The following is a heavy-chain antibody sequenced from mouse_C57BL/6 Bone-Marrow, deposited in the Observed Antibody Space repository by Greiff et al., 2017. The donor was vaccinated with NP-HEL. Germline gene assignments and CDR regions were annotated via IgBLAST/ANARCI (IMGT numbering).Heavy chain of an antibody. CDR3: ARYHSTTVVNFDD. CDR1: GYTFTSYW. CDR2: IHPNSGST. Sequence: QVQLQQPGAELVKPGASVKLSCKASGYTFTSYWMHWVKQRPGQGLEWIGMIHPNSGSTNYNEKFKGKATLTVDKSSSTAYMQLSSLTSEDSAVYYCARYHSTTVVNFDDWGQGTTLTVSS. D-gene: IGHD1-1*01. V-gene: IGHV1-64*01. J-gene: IGHJ2*01.